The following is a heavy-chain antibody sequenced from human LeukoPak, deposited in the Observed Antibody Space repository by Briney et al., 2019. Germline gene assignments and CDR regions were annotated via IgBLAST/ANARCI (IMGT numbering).Heavy chain of an antibody. V-gene: IGHV1-3*01. CDR3: ARPLRYFDWWGLSFGY. J-gene: IGHJ4*02. CDR1: GYTFTSYA. D-gene: IGHD3-9*01. Sequence: GASVKVSCKASGYTFTSYAMHWVRQAPGQRLEWMGWINAGNGNTKYSQKFQGRVTITRDTSASTAYMELSSLRSEDTAVYYCARPLRYFDWWGLSFGYWGQGTLVTVSS. CDR2: INAGNGNT.